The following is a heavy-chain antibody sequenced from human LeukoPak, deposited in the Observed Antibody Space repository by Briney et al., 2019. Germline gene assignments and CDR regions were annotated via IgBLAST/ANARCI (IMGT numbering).Heavy chain of an antibody. V-gene: IGHV3-30*18. J-gene: IGHJ4*02. Sequence: GGSLRLSCAAFGFTFSSYGMHWVRQAPGKGLEWVAVMSYDGHITYYADSLKGRFTISRDNSKNTLYLQMNSLRVEDTAVYYCAKVQLERRELLPNFDHWGQGTLVTVSS. D-gene: IGHD1-1*01. CDR3: AKVQLERRELLPNFDH. CDR1: GFTFSSYG. CDR2: MSYDGHIT.